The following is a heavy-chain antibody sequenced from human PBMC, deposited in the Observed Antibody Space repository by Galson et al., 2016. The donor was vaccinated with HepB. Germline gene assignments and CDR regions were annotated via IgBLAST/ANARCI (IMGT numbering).Heavy chain of an antibody. Sequence: SVKVSCKASGYTFTRHHIHWVRQAPGQGLEWMGIITPSNGATYYAQKFRGRVTMTRDSSTSTVYVELSSLSSEDTAVYYCARELIGPDDYDFDHWGQGTLVAVSS. CDR2: ITPSNGAT. D-gene: IGHD4-17*01. V-gene: IGHV1-46*01. J-gene: IGHJ4*02. CDR1: GYTFTRHH. CDR3: ARELIGPDDYDFDH.